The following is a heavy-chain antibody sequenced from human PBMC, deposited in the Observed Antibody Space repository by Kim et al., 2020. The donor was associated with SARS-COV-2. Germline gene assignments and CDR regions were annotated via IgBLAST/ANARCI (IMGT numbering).Heavy chain of an antibody. CDR1: GFTFGDYA. CDR3: TETPTEWELPHDAFDI. CDR2: IRSKAYGGTT. J-gene: IGHJ3*02. Sequence: GGSLRLSCTASGFTFGDYAMSWVRQAPGKGLEWVGFIRSKAYGGTTEYAASVKGRFTISRDDSKSIAYLQMNSLKTEDTAVYYCTETPTEWELPHDAFDIWGQGTMVTVSS. D-gene: IGHD1-26*01. V-gene: IGHV3-49*04.